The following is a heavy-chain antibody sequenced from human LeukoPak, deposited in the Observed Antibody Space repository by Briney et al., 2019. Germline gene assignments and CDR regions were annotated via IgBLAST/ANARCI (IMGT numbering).Heavy chain of an antibody. CDR3: ARKPLRYFDWSAKPFDY. D-gene: IGHD3-9*01. Sequence: SETLSLTCAVYGGSFSGYYWSWIRQPPGKGLEWIGEINHSGSTNYNPSLKSRVTISVDTSKNQFSLKLSSVTVADTAVYYCARKPLRYFDWSAKPFDYWGQGTLVTVSS. CDR2: INHSGST. V-gene: IGHV4-34*01. J-gene: IGHJ4*02. CDR1: GGSFSGYY.